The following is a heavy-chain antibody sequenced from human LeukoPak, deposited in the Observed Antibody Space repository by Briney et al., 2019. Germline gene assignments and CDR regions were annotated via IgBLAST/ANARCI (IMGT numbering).Heavy chain of an antibody. CDR2: IYSGGDT. CDR3: ARDLGGVAGTD. D-gene: IGHD6-19*01. J-gene: IGHJ4*02. V-gene: IGHV3-53*01. CDR1: GGSFTGYY. Sequence: PSETLSLTCAVYGGSFTGYYWSWVRQAPGKGLDWVSGIYSGGDTSNSDSVSGGFTISTDNSTNTLYLQMNSLRAEDTAVYYCARDLGGVAGTDWGEGTLVTVSS.